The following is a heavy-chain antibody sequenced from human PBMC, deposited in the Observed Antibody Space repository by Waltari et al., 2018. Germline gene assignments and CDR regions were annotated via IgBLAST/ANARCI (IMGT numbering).Heavy chain of an antibody. J-gene: IGHJ3*02. CDR2: INPNSGAT. D-gene: IGHD2-15*01. Sequence: QVQLVQSGAEVKKPGASMKVSCKASGYTFTGYYMHWVRQAPGQGLEWMGWINPNSGATKSAQKFQGRVTMTRDTSISTAYMEVTRLTSDDTAIYYCASLSQVVVVAGTPSDDAFDIWGQGTMVTVSS. V-gene: IGHV1-2*02. CDR3: ASLSQVVVVAGTPSDDAFDI. CDR1: GYTFTGYY.